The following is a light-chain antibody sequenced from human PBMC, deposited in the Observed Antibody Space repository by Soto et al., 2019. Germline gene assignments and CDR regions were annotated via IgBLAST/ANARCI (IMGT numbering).Light chain of an antibody. Sequence: QSVLTQPPSVSGAPGQRVTISCTGSSSNIGAGYDVHWYQQLPGTAPKLLIYGNSHRPSGVPDRFSGSKSGTSASLAITGLQAEDEADYYCQSYDGSLSGGVFGPGTKVTVL. V-gene: IGLV1-40*01. CDR3: QSYDGSLSGGV. CDR2: GNS. CDR1: SSNIGAGYD. J-gene: IGLJ1*01.